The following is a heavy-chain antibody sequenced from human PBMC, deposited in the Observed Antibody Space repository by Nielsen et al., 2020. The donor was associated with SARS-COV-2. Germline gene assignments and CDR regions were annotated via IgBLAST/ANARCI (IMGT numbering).Heavy chain of an antibody. V-gene: IGHV3-23*01. CDR1: GFIFSSYA. J-gene: IGHJ6*02. D-gene: IGHD4-17*01. CDR2: ISGSGGGT. Sequence: GGSLRLSCVASGFIFSSYAMNWVRQAPGKGLEWVSTISGSGGGTYYADSVKGRFSISRDNSKNMLYLQMNSLRAEDTAVYYCARASADYGDYGPPDYGMDVWGQGTTVTVSS. CDR3: ARASADYGDYGPPDYGMDV.